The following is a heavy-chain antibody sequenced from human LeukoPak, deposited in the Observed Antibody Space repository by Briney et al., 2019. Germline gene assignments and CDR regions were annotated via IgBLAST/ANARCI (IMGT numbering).Heavy chain of an antibody. D-gene: IGHD2-8*01. J-gene: IGHJ1*01. CDR2: ISTYNGNT. V-gene: IGHV1-18*01. CDR1: GHTFTNYA. CDR3: ATVGGYCTNGVCSEYFQH. Sequence: GASVKVSCKASGHTFTNYAIGWVRQAPGQGLEWMGWISTYNGNTSYAQKFQGRVTMTADTSTTTAYMELRSLRSDDTAVYYCATVGGYCTNGVCSEYFQHWGQGTLVTVSS.